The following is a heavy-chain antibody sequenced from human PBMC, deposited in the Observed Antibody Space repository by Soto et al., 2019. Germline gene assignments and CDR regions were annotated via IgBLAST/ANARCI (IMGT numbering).Heavy chain of an antibody. CDR2: IKSKTDGGTT. CDR1: GFTFSSYA. J-gene: IGHJ6*02. V-gene: IGHV3-15*01. Sequence: EVQLLESGGGLVQPGGSLRLSCAASGFTFSSYAMSWVRQAPGKGLEWVGRIKSKTDGGTTDYAAPVKGRFTISRDDSKNTLYLQMNSLKTEDTAVYYCTSLHPDIVVVVADHYYYGMDVWGQGTTVTVSS. CDR3: TSLHPDIVVVVADHYYYGMDV. D-gene: IGHD2-15*01.